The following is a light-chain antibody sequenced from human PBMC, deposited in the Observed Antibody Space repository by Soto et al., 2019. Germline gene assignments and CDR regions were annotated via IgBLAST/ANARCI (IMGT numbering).Light chain of an antibody. CDR1: SSDVGGYNY. Sequence: QSVLTQPRSVSGSPGQSVTISCTGTSSDVGGYNYVSWYQQHPGKAPKLMIYDVSKRPSGVPGRFSGSKSGNTASLTISGLQAEDEADYYCCSYAGSYTFVFGTAKKVTV. V-gene: IGLV2-11*01. CDR3: CSYAGSYTFV. J-gene: IGLJ1*01. CDR2: DVS.